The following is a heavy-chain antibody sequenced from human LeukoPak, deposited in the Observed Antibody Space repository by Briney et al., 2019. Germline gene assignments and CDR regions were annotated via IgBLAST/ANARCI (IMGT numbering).Heavy chain of an antibody. CDR2: ISWDGGST. D-gene: IGHD4-17*01. V-gene: IGHV3-43D*03. J-gene: IGHJ6*03. Sequence: PGGSLRLSCAASGFTFDDYAMHWVRQAPGKGLEWVSLISWDGGSTYYADSVKGRFTISRDNSKNSPYLQMNSLRAEDTAVYYCATVPPTVTTPHYYYMDVWGKGTTVTVSS. CDR1: GFTFDDYA. CDR3: ATVPPTVTTPHYYYMDV.